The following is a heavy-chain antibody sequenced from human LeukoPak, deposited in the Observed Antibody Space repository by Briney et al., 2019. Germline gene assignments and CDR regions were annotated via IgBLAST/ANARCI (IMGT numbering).Heavy chain of an antibody. CDR2: ISYDGSND. J-gene: IGHJ4*02. D-gene: IGHD4-17*01. V-gene: IGHV3-30-3*01. CDR1: GFTFSSFA. Sequence: GGSLRLSCGASGFTFSSFAMHWVRQAPGKGLEWLAVISYDGSNDYYAGSLKGRFTMSRDNSRNTLYLQIKGLRPDDTAVYYCAREDYGQDYWGQGTLVTVSS. CDR3: AREDYGQDY.